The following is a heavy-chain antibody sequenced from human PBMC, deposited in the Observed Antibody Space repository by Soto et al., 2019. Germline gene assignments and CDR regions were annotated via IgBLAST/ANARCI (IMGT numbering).Heavy chain of an antibody. V-gene: IGHV4-30-4*01. J-gene: IGHJ4*02. CDR1: GGSISSGDTY. Sequence: QVQLQESGPGLVKPSQTLSLTCTVSGGSISSGDTYWSWIRQTPGKGLEWIGYIFYRGTTDYNPSLESRITISVDTSENQFSLKLTSVTAADTAVYYCARARARWELFFDYWGQGTLVTVSS. CDR2: IFYRGTT. CDR3: ARARARWELFFDY. D-gene: IGHD1-26*01.